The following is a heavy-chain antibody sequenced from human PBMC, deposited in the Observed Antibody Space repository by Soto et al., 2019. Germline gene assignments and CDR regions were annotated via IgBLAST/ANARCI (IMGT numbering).Heavy chain of an antibody. D-gene: IGHD3-10*01. Sequence: GGSLRLSCAASGFTFSSYGMHWVRQAPGKGLEWVAVIWYDGSNKYYADSVKGRFTISRDNSKNTLYLQMNSLRAEDTAVYYCARDSFYGSGSYYRPPLYYYYGMDVWGQGTTVTVS. J-gene: IGHJ6*02. CDR3: ARDSFYGSGSYYRPPLYYYYGMDV. CDR1: GFTFSSYG. CDR2: IWYDGSNK. V-gene: IGHV3-33*01.